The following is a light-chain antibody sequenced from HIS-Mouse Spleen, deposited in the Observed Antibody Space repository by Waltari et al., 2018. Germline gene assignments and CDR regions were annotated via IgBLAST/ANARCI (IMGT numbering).Light chain of an antibody. CDR1: SSDVGGFNY. V-gene: IGLV2-11*01. Sequence: QSALTQPRSVSGSPGQSVTISCTGTSSDVGGFNYVSWYQQHPGKAPKLMIYDVSKRPSGGPYRFSGSKSGNTASLTISGLQADDEADYYCCSYAGSYTGVFGTGTKVTVL. CDR2: DVS. CDR3: CSYAGSYTGV. J-gene: IGLJ1*01.